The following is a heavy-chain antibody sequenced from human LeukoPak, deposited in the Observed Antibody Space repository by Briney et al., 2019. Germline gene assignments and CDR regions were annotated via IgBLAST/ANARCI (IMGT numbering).Heavy chain of an antibody. Sequence: SGGSLRLSCAASGFTFSSYALSWVRQAPGKGLEWVSSIRGSGGSTYYADSVKGRFTISRDNSKNTLYPQMNSLRVEDTAVYYCSNGIYSSSYWGRGTLVTVSS. J-gene: IGHJ4*02. CDR3: SNGIYSSSY. V-gene: IGHV3-23*01. D-gene: IGHD6-6*01. CDR1: GFTFSSYA. CDR2: IRGSGGST.